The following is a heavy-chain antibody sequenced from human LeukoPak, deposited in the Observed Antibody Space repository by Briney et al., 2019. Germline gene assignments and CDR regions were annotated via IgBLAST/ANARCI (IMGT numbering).Heavy chain of an antibody. CDR1: GYTFTSYD. D-gene: IGHD2-8*01. CDR3: ARVFAAGVWFDY. V-gene: IGHV1-8*01. Sequence: ASVKVSCKASGYTFTSYDINWVRQATGQGLEWMGWMNPNSGNTGYAQKFQGRVTMTRNTSISTAYMELSSLRSEDTAVYYCARVFAAGVWFDYWGQGTLVTVSS. CDR2: MNPNSGNT. J-gene: IGHJ4*02.